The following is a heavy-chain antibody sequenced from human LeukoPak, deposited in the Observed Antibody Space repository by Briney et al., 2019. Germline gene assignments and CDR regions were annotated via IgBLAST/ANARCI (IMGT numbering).Heavy chain of an antibody. CDR3: ARVFGGHEIGF. J-gene: IGHJ4*02. Sequence: GSVKVSCKASGYTFTTYDINWVRQATGQGVEWMGWMNPKSGNTAYAQKFQGRVTMTRNTSIDTAYLEMSSLRSEDTAMYYCARVFGGHEIGFWGQGTQITVSS. D-gene: IGHD5-12*01. V-gene: IGHV1-8*01. CDR1: GYTFTTYD. CDR2: MNPKSGNT.